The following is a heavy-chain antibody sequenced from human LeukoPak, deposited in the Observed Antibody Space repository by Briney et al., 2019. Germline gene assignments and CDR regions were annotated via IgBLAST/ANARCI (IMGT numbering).Heavy chain of an antibody. D-gene: IGHD3-9*01. J-gene: IGHJ4*02. V-gene: IGHV4-34*01. CDR1: GGSFSGYY. CDR2: INHSGST. Sequence: SETLSLTCAVYGGSFSGYYWSWIRQPPGKGLEWIGEINHSGSTNYNPSLKSRVTISVDTSKNQFSLKLSSVTAADTAVYYCARDLKGYFDWLNPSDYWGQGTLVTVSS. CDR3: ARDLKGYFDWLNPSDY.